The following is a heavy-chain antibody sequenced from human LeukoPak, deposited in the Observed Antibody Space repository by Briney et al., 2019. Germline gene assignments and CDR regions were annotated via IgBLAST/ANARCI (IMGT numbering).Heavy chain of an antibody. CDR1: GYSFTSYW. D-gene: IGHD3-10*01. V-gene: IGHV5-51*01. CDR3: ALSAPDYGSGSQPVYYFDY. CDR2: IYPGDSDT. J-gene: IGHJ4*02. Sequence: GESLKISCKGSGYSFTSYWIGWMRQMPGKGLEWMGIIYPGDSDTRYSPSFQGQVTISADKSISTAYLQWSSLKASDTAMYYCALSAPDYGSGSQPVYYFDYWGQGTLVTVSS.